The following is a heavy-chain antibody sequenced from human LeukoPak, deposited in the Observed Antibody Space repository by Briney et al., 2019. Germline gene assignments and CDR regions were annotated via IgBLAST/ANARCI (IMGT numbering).Heavy chain of an antibody. CDR2: INNDGSGK. V-gene: IGHV3-7*03. Sequence: PGGSLRLSCAASGFTFSNYWMKWVRQAPGKGPEWVASINNDGSGKYFVDSVKDRFTISRDNAKNSLYLQINSLRAEDTAVYYCAKDRQTGYCSSTSCRTDYFDYWGQGTLVTVSS. CDR3: AKDRQTGYCSSTSCRTDYFDY. J-gene: IGHJ4*02. D-gene: IGHD2-2*01. CDR1: GFTFSNYW.